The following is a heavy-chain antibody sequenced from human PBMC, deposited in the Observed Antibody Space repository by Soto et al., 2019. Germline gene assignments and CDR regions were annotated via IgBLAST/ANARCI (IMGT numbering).Heavy chain of an antibody. Sequence: GGSLRLSCAASGFTFTNNAMSWVRQAPGKGREWVSGMIGSGGSTYYTDSVKGRFTISRDKSKNTLYLQMNSLRAEDTAVYYCRGYNYGPIPYDYWGQGTLVTVSS. J-gene: IGHJ4*02. CDR2: MIGSGGST. V-gene: IGHV3-23*01. CDR1: GFTFTNNA. CDR3: RGYNYGPIPYDY. D-gene: IGHD5-18*01.